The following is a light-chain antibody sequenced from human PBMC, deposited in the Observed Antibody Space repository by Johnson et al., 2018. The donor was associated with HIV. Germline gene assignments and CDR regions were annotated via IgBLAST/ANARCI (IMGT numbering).Light chain of an antibody. J-gene: IGLJ1*01. CDR3: GTWDSSLSASYV. Sequence: QSVLTQPPSVSAAPGQKVTISCSGSSSNIGNNYVSWYQQLPGTAPKLLIYDNNKRPSGIPDRFSGSTSGTSATLGITGLQTGAEADYYCGTWDSSLSASYVFGTGTKVTVL. CDR1: SSNIGNNY. CDR2: DNN. V-gene: IGLV1-51*01.